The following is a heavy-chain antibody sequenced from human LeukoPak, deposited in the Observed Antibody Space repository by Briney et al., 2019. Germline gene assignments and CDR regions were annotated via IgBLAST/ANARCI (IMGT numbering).Heavy chain of an antibody. CDR1: GFTFSSYA. CDR3: AKDVGYCSGGSCYLGSDY. V-gene: IGHV3-23*01. D-gene: IGHD2-15*01. CDR2: ISGSGGST. Sequence: GGSLRLSCAASGFTFSSYAMSWVRQAPGKGLEWVSAISGSGGSTYYADSVKGRFTISRDNSKNTLNLQMNSLRAEDTAVYFCAKDVGYCSGGSCYLGSDYWGQGTLVTVSS. J-gene: IGHJ4*02.